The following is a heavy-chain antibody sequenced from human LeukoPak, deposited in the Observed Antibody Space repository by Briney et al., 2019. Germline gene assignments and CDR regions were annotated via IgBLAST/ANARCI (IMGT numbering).Heavy chain of an antibody. V-gene: IGHV1-2*02. D-gene: IGHD2-21*01. J-gene: IGHJ4*02. Sequence: GASVNVSCKASGYTFTGYYMHWVRQAAGQGLEWMGWINPNSGGTNYAQKFQGRVTMTRDTSISTAYMELSRLRSDDTAVYYCARFDPHGDDYWGQGTLVTVSS. CDR1: GYTFTGYY. CDR2: INPNSGGT. CDR3: ARFDPHGDDY.